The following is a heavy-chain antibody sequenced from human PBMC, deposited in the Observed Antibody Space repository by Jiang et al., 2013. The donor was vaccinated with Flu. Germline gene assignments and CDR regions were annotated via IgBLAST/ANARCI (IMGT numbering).Heavy chain of an antibody. V-gene: IGHV6-1*01. J-gene: IGHJ5*02. CDR1: GDSVSNNSAV. Sequence: QTLSLTCAISGDSVSNNSAVWDWIRQSPSGGLEWLGRTYYRSKWYIDYALSVKSRITIIPDTSKNQFSLQLNSVTPEDTAVYYCTREASGYNSGFDPWGQGTQFT. CDR2: TYYRSKWYI. D-gene: IGHD5-18*01. CDR3: TREASGYNSGFDP.